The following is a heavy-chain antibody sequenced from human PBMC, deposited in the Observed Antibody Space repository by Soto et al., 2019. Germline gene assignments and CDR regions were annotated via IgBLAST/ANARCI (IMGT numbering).Heavy chain of an antibody. V-gene: IGHV3-66*01. CDR2: IYSGGST. Sequence: HPGGSLRLSCAASGFTVSSNYMSWVRQAPGKGLEWVSIIYSGGSTYYADSVKGRFTISRDNSKNTLYLQMNSLRAEDTAVYYCARESIVGATNTFDYWGQGTQVTVSS. J-gene: IGHJ4*02. D-gene: IGHD1-26*01. CDR3: ARESIVGATNTFDY. CDR1: GFTVSSNY.